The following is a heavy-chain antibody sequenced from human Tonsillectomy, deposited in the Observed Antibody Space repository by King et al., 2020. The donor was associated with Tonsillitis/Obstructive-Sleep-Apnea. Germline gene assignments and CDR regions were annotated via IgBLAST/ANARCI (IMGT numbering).Heavy chain of an antibody. CDR1: GFTFSGSA. V-gene: IGHV3-73*01. J-gene: IGHJ4*02. D-gene: IGHD2-15*01. CDR2: IRSKANSYAT. Sequence: VQLVESGGGLVQPGGSLKLSCAASGFTFSGSAMHWVRQASGKGLEWVGRIRSKANSYATAYAASVKGRFTISRDDSKNTAYLQMNSLNTEDTAVYYCTRDVVVVAADTASGSYYFDYWGQGTLVTVSS. CDR3: TRDVVVVAADTASGSYYFDY.